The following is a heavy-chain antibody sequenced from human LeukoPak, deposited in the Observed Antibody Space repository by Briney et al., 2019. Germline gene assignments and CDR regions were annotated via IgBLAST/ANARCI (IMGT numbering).Heavy chain of an antibody. V-gene: IGHV3-11*01. Sequence: PGGSLRLSCAASGFTFSDYYMSWIRQAPGKGLEWVSYISSSGSTIYYADSVKGRFTISRDDAKNSLYLQMNSLRDEDTAVYFCAREARGSGRDFDYWGQGILVTVSS. CDR3: AREARGSGRDFDY. J-gene: IGHJ4*02. CDR1: GFTFSDYY. D-gene: IGHD1-26*01. CDR2: ISSSGSTI.